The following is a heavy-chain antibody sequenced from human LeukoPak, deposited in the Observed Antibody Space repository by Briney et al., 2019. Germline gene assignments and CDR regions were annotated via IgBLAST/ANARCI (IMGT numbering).Heavy chain of an antibody. CDR2: IYPGDSDP. D-gene: IGHD3-10*01. CDR1: GYSFTSYW. CDR3: GRRYPEYGSGSYARGCFDT. J-gene: IGHJ4*02. V-gene: IGHV5-51*01. Sequence: GESRKISCNGSGYSFTSYWIGWVRPVPGKGLEWMGIIYPGDSDPRYSPSFQGQVTISANQSISTAYRQGSRLRGSDTAMFYCGRRYPEYGSGSYARGCFDTWGQGTLVTVSS.